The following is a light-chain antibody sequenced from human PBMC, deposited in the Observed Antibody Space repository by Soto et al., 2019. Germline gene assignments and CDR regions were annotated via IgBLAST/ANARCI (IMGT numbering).Light chain of an antibody. CDR2: GAS. CDR1: QDIYTY. CDR3: QHYNKAPWT. J-gene: IGKJ1*01. Sequence: IQMTQSPSSLSASVGDRVTITCRASQDIYTYLAWYQHRPGKAPELLIYGASTLQAGVPYRFRGDGSGTHFVLTISSLQPEDVATSYCQHYNKAPWTFGQGTKV. V-gene: IGKV1-27*01.